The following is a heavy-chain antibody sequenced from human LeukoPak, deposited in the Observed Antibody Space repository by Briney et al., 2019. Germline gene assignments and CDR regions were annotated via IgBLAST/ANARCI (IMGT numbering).Heavy chain of an antibody. V-gene: IGHV3-23*01. Sequence: GGSLRLSCAASGFTFGSFAMTWVRQAPGKGLEWVSAISGDTYTTYYADSVKGRFTISRDNSKNTLHLQMNSLRAEDTAVYYCAKQARYYFDYWGQGTLVTVSS. CDR3: AKQARYYFDY. CDR1: GFTFGSFA. J-gene: IGHJ4*02. CDR2: ISGDTYTT.